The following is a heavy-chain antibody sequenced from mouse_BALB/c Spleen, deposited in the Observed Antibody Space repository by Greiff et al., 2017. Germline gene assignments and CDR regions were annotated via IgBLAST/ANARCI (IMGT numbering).Heavy chain of an antibody. CDR3: AREYDYDAAWFAY. Sequence: VQLQQSGAELAKPGASVKMSCKASGYTFTSYWMHWVKQRPGQGLEWIGYINPSTGYTEYNQKFKDKATLTADKSSSTAYMQLSSLTSEDSAVYYCAREYDYDAAWFAYWGQGTLVTVSA. J-gene: IGHJ3*01. CDR1: GYTFTSYW. D-gene: IGHD2-4*01. V-gene: IGHV1-7*01. CDR2: INPSTGYT.